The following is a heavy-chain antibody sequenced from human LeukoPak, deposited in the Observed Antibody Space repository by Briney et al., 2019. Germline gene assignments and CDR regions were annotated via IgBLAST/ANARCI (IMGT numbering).Heavy chain of an antibody. CDR2: ISGSGGST. V-gene: IGHV3-23*01. Sequence: GGFLRPSCAASGFTFSSYAMSWVRQAPGKGLEWVSAISGSGGSTYYADSVKGRFTISRDNSKNTLYLQMNSLRAEDTAVYYCARPGDYYDSSGLYYYYYGMDVWGQGTTVTVSS. J-gene: IGHJ6*02. CDR3: ARPGDYYDSSGLYYYYYGMDV. CDR1: GFTFSSYA. D-gene: IGHD3-22*01.